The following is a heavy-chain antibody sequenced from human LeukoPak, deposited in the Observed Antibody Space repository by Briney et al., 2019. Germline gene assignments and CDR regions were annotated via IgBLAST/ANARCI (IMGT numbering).Heavy chain of an antibody. J-gene: IGHJ4*02. CDR2: ISGTGSTM. CDR3: ARKGVYSPSPNDY. V-gene: IGHV3-11*04. Sequence: GGSLRLSCAASGFTFSDYYMSWIRQAPGKGLEWVSYISGTGSTMYYADSVKGRFTISGDNAKNSLYLQMNSLRVEDTAVYYCARKGVYSPSPNDYWGQGTLVTVSS. D-gene: IGHD6-13*01. CDR1: GFTFSDYY.